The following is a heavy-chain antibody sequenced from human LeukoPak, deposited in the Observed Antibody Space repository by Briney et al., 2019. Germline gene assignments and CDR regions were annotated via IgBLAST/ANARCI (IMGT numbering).Heavy chain of an antibody. V-gene: IGHV3-23*01. CDR1: GFTFSSSP. D-gene: IGHD5-12*01. CDR3: AKPKFATSAYDGSLDS. CDR2: ITGSGGNT. J-gene: IGHJ4*02. Sequence: GGSLRLSCAGSGFTFSSSPMSWVRQAPGQGLEWVSGITGSGGNTYYADSVKGRFTISRDSPKNTLYLELNSLRAEDTAVYYCAKPKFATSAYDGSLDSWGQGTLVTVSS.